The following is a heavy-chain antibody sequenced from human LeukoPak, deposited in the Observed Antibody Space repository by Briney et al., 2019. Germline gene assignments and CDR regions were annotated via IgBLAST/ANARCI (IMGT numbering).Heavy chain of an antibody. J-gene: IGHJ6*02. Sequence: SETLSLTCAVYGGSFRGYYWSWIRQPPGKGLEWIGEINHSGSTNYNPSLKSRVTISVDTSKNQFSLKLSSVTAADTAVYYCARGGIYCSSTSCFPEGYYYGMDVWGQGTTVTVSS. V-gene: IGHV4-34*01. D-gene: IGHD2-2*01. CDR3: ARGGIYCSSTSCFPEGYYYGMDV. CDR2: INHSGST. CDR1: GGSFRGYY.